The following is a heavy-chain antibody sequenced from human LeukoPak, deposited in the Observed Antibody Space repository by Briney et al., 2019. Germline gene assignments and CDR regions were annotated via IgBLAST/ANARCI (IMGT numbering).Heavy chain of an antibody. CDR3: ARLEYYYDSSGYFHPFDY. CDR2: INPNSGGT. V-gene: IGHV1-2*06. CDR1: GYTFTGYY. Sequence: ASVKVSCKASGYTFTGYYMHWVRQAPGQGLEWMGRINPNSGGTNYAQKFQGRVTMTRDTSISTAYMELSRLRSDDTAVYYCARLEYYYDSSGYFHPFDYWGQGTLVTVSS. J-gene: IGHJ4*02. D-gene: IGHD3-22*01.